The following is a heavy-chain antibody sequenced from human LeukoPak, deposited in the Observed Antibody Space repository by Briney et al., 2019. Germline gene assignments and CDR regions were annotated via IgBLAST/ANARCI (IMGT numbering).Heavy chain of an antibody. CDR1: GYTFTSYG. V-gene: IGHV1-69*04. CDR3: ARLGDYCSSTSCYITFDY. J-gene: IGHJ4*02. Sequence: SVKVSCKASGYTFTSYGISWVRQAPGQGLEWMGRIIPILGIANYAQKFQGRVTITADKSTSTAYMELSSLRSEDTAVYYCARLGDYCSSTSCYITFDYWGQGTLVTVSS. CDR2: IIPILGIA. D-gene: IGHD2-2*02.